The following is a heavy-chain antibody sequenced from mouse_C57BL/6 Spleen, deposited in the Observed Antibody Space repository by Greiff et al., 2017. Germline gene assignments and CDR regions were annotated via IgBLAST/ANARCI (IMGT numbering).Heavy chain of an antibody. Sequence: QVHVKQSGAELVKPGASVKMSCKASGYTFTSYWITWVKQRPGQGLEWIGDIYPGSGSTNYNEKFKSKATLTVDTSSSTAYMQLSSLTSEDSAVYDCAREGACDYGGRWAYWGQGTLVTVSA. V-gene: IGHV1-55*01. J-gene: IGHJ3*01. CDR2: IYPGSGST. D-gene: IGHD2-4*01. CDR3: AREGACDYGGRWAY. CDR1: GYTFTSYW.